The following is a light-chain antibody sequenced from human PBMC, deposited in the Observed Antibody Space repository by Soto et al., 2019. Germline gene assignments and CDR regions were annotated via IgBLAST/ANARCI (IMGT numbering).Light chain of an antibody. CDR2: DAS. J-gene: IGKJ2*01. CDR3: QQYGSNLYT. CDR1: QSISTH. V-gene: IGKV1-5*01. Sequence: EIPMTQSPSTLSASVGDRVTITCRASQSISTHLAWYQQKPGKAPEVLIYDASTLESGVPSRFSGSGSGTKFTLTISSLQPDDFATYYCQQYGSNLYTFGQGTKLEIK.